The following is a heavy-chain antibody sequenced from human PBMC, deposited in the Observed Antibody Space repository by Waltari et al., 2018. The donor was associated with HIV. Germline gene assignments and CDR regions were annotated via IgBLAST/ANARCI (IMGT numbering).Heavy chain of an antibody. D-gene: IGHD3-3*01. CDR2: IYYSGST. CDR1: GGSISSYY. Sequence: QVQLQESGPGLVKPSETLSLTCTVSGGSISSYYWSWIRQPPGKGLEWIGYIYYSGSTNYNPSLKSRVTISVDTSKNQFSLKLSSVTAADTAVYYCARGGPYYDFWSGTITFDYWGQGTLVTVSS. V-gene: IGHV4-59*01. J-gene: IGHJ4*02. CDR3: ARGGPYYDFWSGTITFDY.